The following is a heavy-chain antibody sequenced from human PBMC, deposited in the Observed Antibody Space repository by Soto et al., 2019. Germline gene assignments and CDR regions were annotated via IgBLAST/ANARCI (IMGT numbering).Heavy chain of an antibody. V-gene: IGHV1-2*04. D-gene: IGHD2-8*01. CDR3: ARGHSTDCSNGVCSFFYNHEMDV. CDR2: INPKSGGT. J-gene: IGHJ6*02. Sequence: ASVKVSCKASGYSFTDYHIHWVRQAPGQGLEWLGRINPKSGGTSTAQKFQGWVTMTRDRSISTVYMELTRLGSDDTAVYFCARGHSTDCSNGVCSFFYNHEMDVWGQGTTVTVSS. CDR1: GYSFTDYH.